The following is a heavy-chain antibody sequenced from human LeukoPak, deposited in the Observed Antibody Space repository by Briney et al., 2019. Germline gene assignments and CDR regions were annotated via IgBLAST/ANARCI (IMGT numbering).Heavy chain of an antibody. V-gene: IGHV3-74*01. J-gene: IGHJ4*02. Sequence: GGSLRLSCAASGFTFSSYSMNWVRQAPGKGLVWVSRINSDGSSTRYADSVKGRFTISRDNAKNTLYLQMNSLRAEDTAVYYCARDPLNCSGGSCYSFLFDYWGQGTLVTVSS. CDR3: ARDPLNCSGGSCYSFLFDY. D-gene: IGHD2-15*01. CDR2: INSDGSST. CDR1: GFTFSSYS.